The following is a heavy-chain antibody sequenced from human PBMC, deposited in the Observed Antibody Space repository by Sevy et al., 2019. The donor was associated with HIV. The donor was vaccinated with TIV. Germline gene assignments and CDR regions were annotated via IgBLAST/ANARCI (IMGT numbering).Heavy chain of an antibody. CDR2: ISYEGSNR. D-gene: IGHD2-21*02. J-gene: IGHJ6*01. V-gene: IGHV3-30-3*01. CDR1: GFMFSNYA. CDR3: ARIVTGGSYVRGMDV. Sequence: GGSLRLSCATSGFMFSNYAMHWVRQAPGKGLEWVTLISYEGSNRYYADSVKGRFTISRDNSKYTLYVQMNSLKTEDTAVYYCARIVTGGSYVRGMDVWGQGTTVTVSS.